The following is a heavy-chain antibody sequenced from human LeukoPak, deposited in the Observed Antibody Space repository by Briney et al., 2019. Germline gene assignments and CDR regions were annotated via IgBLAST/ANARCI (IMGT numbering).Heavy chain of an antibody. D-gene: IGHD2-2*01. J-gene: IGHJ4*02. CDR3: ARASRARYCSSTSCYGM. V-gene: IGHV3-21*01. CDR2: ISSSSSYI. Sequence: PGGSLRLSCAASGFTFSSYSMNWVRQAPGKGLEWVSSISSSSSYIYYADSVKGRFTISRDNAKNSLYLQMNSPRAEDTAVYYCARASRARYCSSTSCYGMWGQGTLVTVSS. CDR1: GFTFSSYS.